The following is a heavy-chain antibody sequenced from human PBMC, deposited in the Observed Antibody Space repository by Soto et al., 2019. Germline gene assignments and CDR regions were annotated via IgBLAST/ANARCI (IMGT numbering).Heavy chain of an antibody. CDR1: GFTFSNYA. Sequence: EVQLLESGGGLVQPGGSLRLSCAASGFTFSNYAMSWVRQAPGEGLEWVSGIAASGGSTYYADSVKGRFTISRDNSKNKLYLQRNSLRADDTAVYYCAKPGGINWGQGTLVTVSS. J-gene: IGHJ4*02. CDR3: AKPGGIN. D-gene: IGHD6-13*01. CDR2: IAASGGST. V-gene: IGHV3-23*01.